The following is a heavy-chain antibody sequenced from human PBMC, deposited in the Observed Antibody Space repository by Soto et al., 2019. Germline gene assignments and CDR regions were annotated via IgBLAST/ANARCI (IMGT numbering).Heavy chain of an antibody. V-gene: IGHV1-18*01. J-gene: IGHJ4*02. CDR3: ARDLYPLAYYFDY. CDR1: GYTFTNHG. Sequence: QVQLVQSGAEVKKPGASVKVSCKASGYTFTNHGISWVRQAPGQGLEWLGWISGHNGNTKYAQRLQGRVTMNTDTSTSTAYMALRSLKSDDTAVYYCARDLYPLAYYFDYWGQGTLVTVSS. CDR2: ISGHNGNT.